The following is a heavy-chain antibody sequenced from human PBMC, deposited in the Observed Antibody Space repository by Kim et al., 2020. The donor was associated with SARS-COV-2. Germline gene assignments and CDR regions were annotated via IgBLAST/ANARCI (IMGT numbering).Heavy chain of an antibody. CDR1: GFTFSSYA. D-gene: IGHD3-10*01. Sequence: GGSLRLSCAASGFTFSSYAMHWVRQAPGKGLEYVSAISSNVGSTYYANSVKGRFTISRDNSKKTLYLQMGSLRAEDMAVYYCARVGADYYGSGSYDYWGQGTLVTVSS. V-gene: IGHV3-64*01. CDR3: ARVGADYYGSGSYDY. J-gene: IGHJ4*02. CDR2: ISSNVGST.